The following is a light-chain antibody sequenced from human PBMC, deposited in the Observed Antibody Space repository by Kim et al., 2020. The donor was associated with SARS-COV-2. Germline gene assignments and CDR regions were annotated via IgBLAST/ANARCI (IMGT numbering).Light chain of an antibody. CDR2: TAS. J-gene: IGKJ4*01. V-gene: IGKV1-27*01. Sequence: DIQLTQSPSSLSASIGDRVTITCRASQDINNYLAWYQQRPGKVPKLLIFTASTLQSGVPSRFSGGGSGTDFTLTISSLQPEDVATYYCQLYNSAPPLTFGGGTKVDIK. CDR1: QDINNY. CDR3: QLYNSAPPLT.